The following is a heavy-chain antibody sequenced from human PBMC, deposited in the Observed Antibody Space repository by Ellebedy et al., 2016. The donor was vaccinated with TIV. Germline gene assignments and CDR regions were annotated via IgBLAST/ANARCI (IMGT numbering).Heavy chain of an antibody. CDR2: STKEANTYIS. CDR3: AKGSGRYTYGFDY. CDR1: GFTFSDHF. D-gene: IGHD5-18*01. J-gene: IGHJ4*02. Sequence: GESLKISCAASGFTFSDHFMDWVRQAPGKGLEWVGRSTKEANTYISAYAPSVKGRFTISRDDSTNSLFLHMNSLKTEDTALYYCAKGSGRYTYGFDYWGRGTLVIVSS. V-gene: IGHV3-72*01.